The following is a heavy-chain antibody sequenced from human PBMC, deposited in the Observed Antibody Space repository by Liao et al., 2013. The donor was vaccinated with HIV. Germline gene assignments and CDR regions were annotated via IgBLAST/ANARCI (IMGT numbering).Heavy chain of an antibody. CDR2: IYTSGST. Sequence: QVQLQESGPGLVKPSETLSLTCTVSGGSISSYYWSWIRQPAGKGLEWIGRIYTSGSTNYNPSLKSRVTISIDMSKNQFSLTLSSVTAADTAIYYCARGDSYRYGSGSYGSPHYLYWGQGTLVTVSS. CDR1: GGSISSYY. CDR3: ARGDSYRYGSGSYGSPHYLY. J-gene: IGHJ4*02. D-gene: IGHD3-10*01. V-gene: IGHV4-4*07.